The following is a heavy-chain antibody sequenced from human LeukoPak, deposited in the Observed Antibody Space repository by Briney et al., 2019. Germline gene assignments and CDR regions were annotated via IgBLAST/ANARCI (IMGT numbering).Heavy chain of an antibody. V-gene: IGHV4-34*01. D-gene: IGHD4-17*01. J-gene: IGHJ4*02. Sequence: SETLSLTCAVYGGSFSGYNWIWIRQYPGKGLEWIGEITQSGSTNSNSSLKSRVTISVDTSKSQFSLRLSSVTAADTAVYYCARDLRNSDCWGQGTLVTVSS. CDR3: ARDLRNSDC. CDR2: ITQSGST. CDR1: GGSFSGYN.